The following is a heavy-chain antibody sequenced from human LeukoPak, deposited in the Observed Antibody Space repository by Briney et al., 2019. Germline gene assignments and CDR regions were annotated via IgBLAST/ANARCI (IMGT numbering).Heavy chain of an antibody. CDR3: ARSPGDYDILTGYYYYGMDV. J-gene: IGHJ6*02. V-gene: IGHV3-66*01. CDR1: GFTVSSNY. Sequence: GSLRLSCAASGFTVSSNYMTWGRQAPGEGLEWVSGIYSDSSTYYADSVKGRFTISRDNSKNTLYLQMNSLRAEDTAVYYCARSPGDYDILTGYYYYGMDVWGQGTTVTVSS. D-gene: IGHD3-9*01. CDR2: IYSDSST.